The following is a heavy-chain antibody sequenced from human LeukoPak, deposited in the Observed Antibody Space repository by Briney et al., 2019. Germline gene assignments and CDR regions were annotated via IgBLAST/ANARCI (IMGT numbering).Heavy chain of an antibody. D-gene: IGHD4-23*01. CDR2: IYYSGST. Sequence: PSETLSLTCTVSGGSISSYYWSWIRQPPGRGLEWIGYIYYSGSTNYNPSLKSRVTISVDTSKNQFSLKLSSVTAADTAVYYCARLGRDYGGNSAPMYGMDVWGQGTTVTVSS. CDR3: ARLGRDYGGNSAPMYGMDV. V-gene: IGHV4-59*08. CDR1: GGSISSYY. J-gene: IGHJ6*02.